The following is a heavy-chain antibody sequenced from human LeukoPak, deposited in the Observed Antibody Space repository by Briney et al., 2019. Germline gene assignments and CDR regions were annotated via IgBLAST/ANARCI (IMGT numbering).Heavy chain of an antibody. D-gene: IGHD3-22*01. CDR3: ARGGGNGHYDSSGYYYNDY. J-gene: IGHJ4*02. CDR1: GGSFSGYY. V-gene: IGHV4-34*01. Sequence: SETLSLTCAVYGGSFSGYYWSWIRQPPGKGLEWIGEINHSGSTNYNPSLKSRVTISVDTSKNRFSLKLSSVTAADTAVYYCARGGGNGHYDSSGYYYNDYWGQGTLVTVSS. CDR2: INHSGST.